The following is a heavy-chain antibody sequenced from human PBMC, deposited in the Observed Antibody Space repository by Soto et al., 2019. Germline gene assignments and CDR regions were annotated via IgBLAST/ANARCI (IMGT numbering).Heavy chain of an antibody. V-gene: IGHV1-69*02. D-gene: IGHD6-19*01. CDR3: ARVSGAVSYYYGMDV. Sequence: ASVKVSCKASGGTFSSYTISWVRQAPGQGLEWMGRIIPILGIANYAQKFQGRVTITADKSTSTAYMELSSLRSEDTAVYYCARVSGAVSYYYGMDVWGQGTSVTVSS. CDR2: IIPILGIA. J-gene: IGHJ6*02. CDR1: GGTFSSYT.